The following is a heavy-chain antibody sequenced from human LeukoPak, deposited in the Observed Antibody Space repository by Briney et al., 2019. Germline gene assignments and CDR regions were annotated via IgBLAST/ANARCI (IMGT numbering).Heavy chain of an antibody. CDR2: ISSSSSYI. D-gene: IGHD2-2*01. Sequence: GGPLRLSCAASGFTFSSYSMNWVRQAPGKGLEWVSSISSSSSYIYYADSVKGRFTISRDNAENSLYLQMNSLRAEDTAVYYCARAPQYQPYYFDYWGQGSLVTVSS. CDR3: ARAPQYQPYYFDY. V-gene: IGHV3-21*01. CDR1: GFTFSSYS. J-gene: IGHJ4*02.